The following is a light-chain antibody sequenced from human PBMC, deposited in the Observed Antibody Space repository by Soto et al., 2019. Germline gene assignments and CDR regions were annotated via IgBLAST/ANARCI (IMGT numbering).Light chain of an antibody. CDR2: RAS. CDR1: QSISNY. Sequence: IHTAHTPSSLSASVVDRVPITCRASQSISNYLIWYQQKPGTAPKVLIYRASSLQSGVPSRFSGSGSGTDFTLTINSREAEDFAAYYCQQSYTTSSVTFGGGTQVEI. J-gene: IGKJ4*01. V-gene: IGKV1-39*01. CDR3: QQSYTTSSVT.